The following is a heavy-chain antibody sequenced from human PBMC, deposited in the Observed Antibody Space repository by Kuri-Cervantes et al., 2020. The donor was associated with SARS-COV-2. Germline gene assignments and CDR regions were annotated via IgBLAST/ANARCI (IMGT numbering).Heavy chain of an antibody. CDR2: ISGSGSST. J-gene: IGHJ4*02. CDR1: GFTFSSHA. Sequence: GESLKIPRSTSGFTFSSHAMRWVRQAPGKGLGWVSAISGSGSSTYYADPVKGRFTISRDNSNNTLYLQMNSLRAEDTAVYYGAKTYDDFSCGYPGDYWGQGTLVTVSS. V-gene: IGHV3-23*01. CDR3: AKTYDDFSCGYPGDY. D-gene: IGHD3-3*01.